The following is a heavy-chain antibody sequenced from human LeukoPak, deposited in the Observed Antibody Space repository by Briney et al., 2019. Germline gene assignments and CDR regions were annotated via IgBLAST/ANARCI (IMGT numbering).Heavy chain of an antibody. V-gene: IGHV1-18*01. D-gene: IGHD2-2*01. CDR3: ARDQGDIVVVPAAMMGVFDY. J-gene: IGHJ4*02. CDR2: ISAYNGNT. Sequence: ASVKVSCKASGYTFTSYGISWVRQAPGQGLEWMGWISAYNGNTNYAQKLQGRVTMTTDTSTSTAYMELGSLRSDDTAVYYCARDQGDIVVVPAAMMGVFDYWGQGTLVTVSP. CDR1: GYTFTSYG.